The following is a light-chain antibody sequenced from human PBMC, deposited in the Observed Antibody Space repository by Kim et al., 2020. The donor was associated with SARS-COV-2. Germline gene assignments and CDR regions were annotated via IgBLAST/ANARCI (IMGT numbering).Light chain of an antibody. CDR2: AAS. V-gene: IGKV1-33*01. Sequence: DIQLTQSPSFLSTSVGDRVTITCRASQGINSYLAWYQQKPGKAPKLLISAASTLRTGVPSRFSGSGSGTDFTFTISSLQPEDIATYYCQQYDNLPTFGQGTRLEIK. J-gene: IGKJ5*01. CDR1: QGINSY. CDR3: QQYDNLPT.